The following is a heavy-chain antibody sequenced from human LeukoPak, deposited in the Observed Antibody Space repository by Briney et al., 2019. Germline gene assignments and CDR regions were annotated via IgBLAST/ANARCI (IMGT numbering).Heavy chain of an antibody. Sequence: SETLSLTCTVSRGSITSHYWTWIRQPPGKGLEWIGHIYYTGSTNYNPSLKSRVTISVDTSKNQFSLKLSSVTAADTAVYYCARGVYIAAAQYAYWGQGTLVTVSS. CDR1: RGSITSHY. D-gene: IGHD6-13*01. CDR3: ARGVYIAAAQYAY. J-gene: IGHJ4*02. V-gene: IGHV4-59*11. CDR2: IYYTGST.